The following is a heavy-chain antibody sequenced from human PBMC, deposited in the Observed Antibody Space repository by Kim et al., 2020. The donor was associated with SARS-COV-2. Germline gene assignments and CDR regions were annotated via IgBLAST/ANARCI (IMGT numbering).Heavy chain of an antibody. V-gene: IGHV4-59*08. D-gene: IGHD6-19*01. CDR3: ARSEQSLVLAFDI. CDR2: IYDSGKT. CDR1: GGSISDYH. Sequence: SETLSRTCTVSGGSISDYHWSWIRQSPGKGLEWIGYIYDSGKTKYNPSLKSRVTISADTSKNQFSLKLTSVTAADTAVYFCARSEQSLVLAFDIWGQGTIVSVPS. J-gene: IGHJ3*02.